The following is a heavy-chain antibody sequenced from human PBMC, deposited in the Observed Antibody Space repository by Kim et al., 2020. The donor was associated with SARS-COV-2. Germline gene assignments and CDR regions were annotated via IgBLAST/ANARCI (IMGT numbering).Heavy chain of an antibody. CDR1: GGSISSSNW. Sequence: SETLSLTCAVSGGSISSSNWWSWVRQPPGKGLEWIGEIYHSGSTNYNPSLKSRVTISVDKSKNQFSLKLSSVTAADTAVYYCARNTMVATSALGYWGQGTLVTVSS. CDR3: ARNTMVATSALGY. V-gene: IGHV4-4*02. D-gene: IGHD5-12*01. CDR2: IYHSGST. J-gene: IGHJ4*02.